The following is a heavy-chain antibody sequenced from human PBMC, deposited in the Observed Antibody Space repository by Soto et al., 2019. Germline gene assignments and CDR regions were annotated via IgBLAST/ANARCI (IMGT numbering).Heavy chain of an antibody. CDR1: RYTFTDYD. V-gene: IGHV1-8*01. D-gene: IGHD2-15*01. CDR3: ARVAVAARPRWYNWFDP. CDR2: MNTTSGET. Sequence: HEQLVPSVAEVKKPGASVKVPSKTCRYTFTDYDINWVRQTTVQGLEWSGWMNTTSGETGYAQKFKGRVTRTRSASLSPADLELGSLRSEDTAVYYCARVAVAARPRWYNWFDPWGEGTLVSVSS. J-gene: IGHJ5*02.